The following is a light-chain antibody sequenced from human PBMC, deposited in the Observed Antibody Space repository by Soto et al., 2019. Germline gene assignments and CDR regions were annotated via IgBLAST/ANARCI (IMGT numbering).Light chain of an antibody. CDR2: GAS. CDR1: QSVRSDY. Sequence: ETVLTQSPGILSLSPGERATLSCRASQSVRSDYLAWFQQKPGQAPRLLIYGASTRAAGIPDRFDGSGSGTDFTLTITRLEPEDFAVYYCQQYGSSPPITFGGGTKVEIK. J-gene: IGKJ4*01. V-gene: IGKV3-20*01. CDR3: QQYGSSPPIT.